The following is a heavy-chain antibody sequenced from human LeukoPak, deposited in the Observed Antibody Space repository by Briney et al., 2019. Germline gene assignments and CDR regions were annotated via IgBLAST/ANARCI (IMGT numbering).Heavy chain of an antibody. V-gene: IGHV3-33*01. D-gene: IGHD3-22*01. CDR1: GFTFSSYG. CDR2: IWYDGSNK. Sequence: GGSLRLSCAASGFTFSSYGMHWVRQAPGKGLEWVAVIWYDGSNKYYADSVKGRFTISRDNSKNTLYLQMNSLRAEDTAVYYCARFYGNLYDSSGYSDYWSQGTLVTVSS. CDR3: ARFYGNLYDSSGYSDY. J-gene: IGHJ4*02.